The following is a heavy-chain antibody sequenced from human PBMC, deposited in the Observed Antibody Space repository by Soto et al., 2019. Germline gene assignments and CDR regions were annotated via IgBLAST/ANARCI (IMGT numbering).Heavy chain of an antibody. CDR2: ICSNGVT. V-gene: IGHV4-59*01. CDR1: GGSLSSYY. J-gene: IGHJ3*01. Sequence: QVQLQESGPGLVKPSETLSLTCTVSGGSLSSYYLSWIRQPPGKGLAWIGSICSNGVTNYKSSHRSRLSLSVNTSRGQFALNLSSVTTADTAVYFCARGGGYCSGGTSNDSDAFDLWGQGTMVTVSS. D-gene: IGHD2-15*01. CDR3: ARGGGYCSGGTSNDSDAFDL.